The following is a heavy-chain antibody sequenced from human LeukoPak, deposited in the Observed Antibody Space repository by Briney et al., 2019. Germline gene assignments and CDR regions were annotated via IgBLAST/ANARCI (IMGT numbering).Heavy chain of an antibody. CDR3: AKAVGSISWSFDY. CDR2: ISHDGSDK. J-gene: IGHJ4*02. CDR1: GFSLSSYD. D-gene: IGHD6-13*01. Sequence: GGSLRLSCAASGFSLSSYDMHWVRQAPGKGLEWVALISHDGSDKNYADSVKGRFTISRDNSNSTLYLQMDSLRGDDAAVYYCAKAVGSISWSFDYWGQGTLVTVSS. V-gene: IGHV3-30*18.